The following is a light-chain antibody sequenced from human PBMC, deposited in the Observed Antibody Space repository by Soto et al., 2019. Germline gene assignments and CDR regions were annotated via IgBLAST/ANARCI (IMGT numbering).Light chain of an antibody. CDR3: QRYNNCPRT. CDR1: QTIRSW. J-gene: IGKJ1*01. Sequence: DIQMTQSPSTLSGSVGDRVTITCRASQTIRSWLAWYQQKQRKAPNRLIYYASSLEIGVPASCSGGGSGTELTLTISSPQPYDFYTFYRQRYNNCPRTFGPRTKA. V-gene: IGKV1-5*01. CDR2: YAS.